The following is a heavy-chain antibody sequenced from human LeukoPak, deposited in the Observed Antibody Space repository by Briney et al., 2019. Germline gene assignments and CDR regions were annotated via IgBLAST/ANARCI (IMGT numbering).Heavy chain of an antibody. V-gene: IGHV4-34*01. Sequence: PSETLSLTCAVYGGSFGGYYWSWIRQPPGKGLEWIGEINHSGSTNYNPSLKSRVTISVDTSKNQFSLKLSSVTAADTAVYYCARLGGFGELLDAFDIWGQGTMVTVSS. CDR1: GGSFGGYY. CDR3: ARLGGFGELLDAFDI. D-gene: IGHD3-10*01. CDR2: INHSGST. J-gene: IGHJ3*02.